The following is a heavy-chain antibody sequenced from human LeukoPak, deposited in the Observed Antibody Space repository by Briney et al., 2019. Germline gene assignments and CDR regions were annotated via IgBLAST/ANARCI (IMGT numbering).Heavy chain of an antibody. Sequence: PGGSLRLSCAASGFTVNDYYMSWVLQAPGKGLEWVSIIYSGGITSYADSVKGRFTISRDNSKNTLYLQLNSLRAEDTAVYYCAKYSYGSGTSFDPWGQGTLVTVSS. CDR3: AKYSYGSGTSFDP. CDR1: GFTVNDYY. CDR2: IYSGGIT. D-gene: IGHD3-10*01. V-gene: IGHV3-66*01. J-gene: IGHJ5*02.